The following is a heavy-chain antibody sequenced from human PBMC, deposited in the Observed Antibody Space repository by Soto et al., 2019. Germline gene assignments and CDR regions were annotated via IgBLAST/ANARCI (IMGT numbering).Heavy chain of an antibody. Sequence: GGSLRLSCAASRFTFSSYGMHWVRQAPDKGLEWVAVIWYDGSNKYSADSVKGRFTISRDNSKNTLYLQMNSLRAEDTAVYYCARDLSSGGTNACDIWGQGTVVTVSS. CDR1: RFTFSSYG. D-gene: IGHD2-15*01. CDR3: ARDLSSGGTNACDI. V-gene: IGHV3-30*12. CDR2: IWYDGSNK. J-gene: IGHJ3*02.